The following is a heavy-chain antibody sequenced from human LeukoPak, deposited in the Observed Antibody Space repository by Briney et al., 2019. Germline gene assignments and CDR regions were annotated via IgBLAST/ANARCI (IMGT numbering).Heavy chain of an antibody. CDR3: IKDMGFDLLKDAFHV. D-gene: IGHD3-9*01. Sequence: GGSLRLSCVGSGFRLEDFAVHWVRQVPGKGLEWVSSISWDSGNEAYTDAVKGRFTISRDNDKNSLYLQMNSLRPADTAFYYCIKDMGFDLLKDAFHVWGQGTLVTVSS. CDR2: ISWDSGNE. CDR1: GFRLEDFA. J-gene: IGHJ3*01. V-gene: IGHV3-9*01.